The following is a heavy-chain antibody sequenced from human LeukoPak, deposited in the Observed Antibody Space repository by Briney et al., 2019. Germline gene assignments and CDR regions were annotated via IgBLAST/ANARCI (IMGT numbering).Heavy chain of an antibody. CDR2: ISGSGGST. D-gene: IGHD5-18*01. V-gene: IGHV3-23*01. J-gene: IGHJ4*02. Sequence: VQPGGALRLSCAASGLTFSSYAMSWVRQAPGKGLEWVSAISGSGGSTYYADSVKGRFTISRDNSKNTLYLQMNSLRAEDTAVYYCAKDDTATTRYSYGRPFDYWGQGTLVTVSS. CDR1: GLTFSSYA. CDR3: AKDDTATTRYSYGRPFDY.